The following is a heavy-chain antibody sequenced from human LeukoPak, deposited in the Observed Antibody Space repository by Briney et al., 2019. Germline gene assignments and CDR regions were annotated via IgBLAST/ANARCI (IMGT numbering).Heavy chain of an antibody. D-gene: IGHD3-3*01. CDR2: IYPGGST. Sequence: GGSLRLSCGVSGVTVSSNYMIWVRQAPGKGLEWLSIIYPGGSTHYADSVKGRFSISRDNSKNTLYFQMINLRADATAVYYCARGSMFGSADLWGQGTLVTVSS. CDR3: ARGSMFGSADL. J-gene: IGHJ5*02. CDR1: GVTVSSNY. V-gene: IGHV3-53*01.